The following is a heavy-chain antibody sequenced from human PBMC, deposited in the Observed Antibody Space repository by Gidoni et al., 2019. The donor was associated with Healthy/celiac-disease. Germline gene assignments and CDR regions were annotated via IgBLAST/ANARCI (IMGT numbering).Heavy chain of an antibody. J-gene: IGHJ4*02. CDR2: ISWNSGSI. CDR3: AKRVLRFLEWPPTDY. Sequence: EVQLVESGGGLVQPGRSLRLSCAASGFTFDDYAMHWVRQAPGKGLEWVSGISWNSGSIGYADSVKGRFTISRDNAKNSLYLQMNSLRAEDTALYYCAKRVLRFLEWPPTDYWGQGTLVTVSS. V-gene: IGHV3-9*01. CDR1: GFTFDDYA. D-gene: IGHD3-3*01.